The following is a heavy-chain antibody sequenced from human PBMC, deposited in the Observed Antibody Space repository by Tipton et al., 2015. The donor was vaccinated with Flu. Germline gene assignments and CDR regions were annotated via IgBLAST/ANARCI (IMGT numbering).Heavy chain of an antibody. Sequence: LRLSCTVSGYSISSGYYWGWIRQPPGKGLEWIGSIFHGGSTYYNPSLKSRVTISVDTSKNQFSLKLSSVTAADTAVYYCARDYYDSSGYYYQDWGQGTLVTVSS. V-gene: IGHV4-38-2*02. J-gene: IGHJ4*02. D-gene: IGHD3-22*01. CDR2: IFHGGST. CDR1: GYSISSGYY. CDR3: ARDYYDSSGYYYQD.